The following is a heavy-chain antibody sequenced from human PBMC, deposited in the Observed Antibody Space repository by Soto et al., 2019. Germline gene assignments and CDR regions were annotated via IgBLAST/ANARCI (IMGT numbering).Heavy chain of an antibody. J-gene: IGHJ4*02. D-gene: IGHD3-16*02. V-gene: IGHV4-30-4*01. CDR3: ASRYLY. Sequence: PSETLSLTCAVSGDSISNGGYYWIWIRQPPGRGLEWIGYIDSSGSTYYNPSLKSRLTMSVDMSKNQFSLRLTPLTAADTAVYYCASRYLYWGQGLLVTVSS. CDR2: IDSSGST. CDR1: GDSISNGGYY.